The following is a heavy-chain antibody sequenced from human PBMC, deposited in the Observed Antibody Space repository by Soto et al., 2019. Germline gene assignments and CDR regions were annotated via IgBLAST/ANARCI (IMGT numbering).Heavy chain of an antibody. CDR1: GYTFTGYY. J-gene: IGHJ4*02. V-gene: IGHV1-2*04. CDR2: INPNSGGT. Sequence: SVNVSCKASGYTFTGYYMHWVRQAPGQGLEWMGWINPNSGGTNYAQKFQGWVTMTRDTSISTAYMELSRLRSDDTAVYYCARGEGGPRWGSIDYWGKGTLVTVSS. CDR3: ARGEGGPRWGSIDY. D-gene: IGHD2-21*01.